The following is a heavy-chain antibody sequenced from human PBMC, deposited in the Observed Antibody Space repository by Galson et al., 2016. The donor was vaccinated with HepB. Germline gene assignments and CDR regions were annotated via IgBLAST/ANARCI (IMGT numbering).Heavy chain of an antibody. CDR1: GYIFTDNY. V-gene: IGHV1-69-2*01. CDR3: AIVRAVTDHDAFDI. CDR2: VDPEDGES. D-gene: IGHD6-19*01. Sequence: VKVSCKVSGYIFTDNYIYWVQQAPGKGLEWMGFVDPEDGESIYAEKFQGRVTITADTSTNTAYMELSSLRSEDTAVYYWAIVRAVTDHDAFDIWGQGTMVTVSS. J-gene: IGHJ3*02.